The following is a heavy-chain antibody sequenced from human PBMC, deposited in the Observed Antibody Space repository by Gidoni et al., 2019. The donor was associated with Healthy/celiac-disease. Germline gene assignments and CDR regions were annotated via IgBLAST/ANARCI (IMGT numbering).Heavy chain of an antibody. D-gene: IGHD2-2*01. Sequence: QVQLVESGGGVVQPGRSLRLSCAASGFTFSSYAMHWVRQAPGKGLEWVAVISYDGSNKYYADSVKGRFTISRDNSKNTLYLQMNSLRAEDTAVYYCARVEVDTSPWGGYYYYGMDVWGQGTTVTVSS. CDR3: ARVEVDTSPWGGYYYYGMDV. CDR2: ISYDGSNK. CDR1: GFTFSSYA. J-gene: IGHJ6*02. V-gene: IGHV3-30*01.